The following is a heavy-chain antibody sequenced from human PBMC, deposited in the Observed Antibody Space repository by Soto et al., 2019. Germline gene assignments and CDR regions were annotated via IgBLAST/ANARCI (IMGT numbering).Heavy chain of an antibody. D-gene: IGHD3-22*01. CDR3: ARGYYDTSGYYFDY. J-gene: IGHJ4*02. CDR2: SNAGDCST. CDR1: GYTFTIYS. Sequence: GASVKVSCKASGYTFTIYSLHWVRQAPGQRLEWMGWSNAGDCSTKYSQDFQGRVTITRDTSANIAYMELSSLRSEDMAVYYCARGYYDTSGYYFDYWGQGTLVTVSS. V-gene: IGHV1-3*02.